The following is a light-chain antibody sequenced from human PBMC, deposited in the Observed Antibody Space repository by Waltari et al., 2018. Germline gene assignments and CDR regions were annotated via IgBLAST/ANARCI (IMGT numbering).Light chain of an antibody. CDR1: QDISRW. Sequence: DIQMTQSPSSVSASVGDRVIITCRASQDISRWLAWYQQTPGKAPKFLIYDASTLQSGVPSRFSGTGSGTEFTLTISSLQPEDFATYYCQHGNTFPLTFGGGTKVGIK. CDR2: DAS. V-gene: IGKV1-12*01. J-gene: IGKJ4*01. CDR3: QHGNTFPLT.